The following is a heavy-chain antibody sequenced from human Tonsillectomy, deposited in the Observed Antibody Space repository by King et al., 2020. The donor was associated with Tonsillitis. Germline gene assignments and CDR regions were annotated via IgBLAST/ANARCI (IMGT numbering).Heavy chain of an antibody. CDR2: ISYDGSHK. CDR1: GFTFSSYG. V-gene: IGHV3-33*05. J-gene: IGHJ3*02. Sequence: VRLVESGGGVVQPGRSLRLSCAASGFTFSSYGMHWVRQAPGKGLEWVAFISYDGSHKYYADSVKGRFTISRDSSKNTLYLQMNSLRAEDTAVFYCARDEGLLWFGEAGAFDIWGQGTMVTVSS. CDR3: ARDEGLLWFGEAGAFDI. D-gene: IGHD3-10*01.